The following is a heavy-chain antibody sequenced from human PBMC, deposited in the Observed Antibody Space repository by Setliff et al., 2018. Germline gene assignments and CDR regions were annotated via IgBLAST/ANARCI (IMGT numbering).Heavy chain of an antibody. CDR1: GGSISSSSYY. Sequence: PSETLSLTCTVSGGSISSSSYYWGWIRQPPGKGLEWIGSIYYSGSAYYNPSLKSRVTISVDTSKNQFSLKLSSVTAADTAVYYCARDNVDTAMGLSYYYYYYMDVWGKGTTVTVSS. J-gene: IGHJ6*03. V-gene: IGHV4-39*07. D-gene: IGHD5-18*01. CDR2: IYYSGSA. CDR3: ARDNVDTAMGLSYYYYYYMDV.